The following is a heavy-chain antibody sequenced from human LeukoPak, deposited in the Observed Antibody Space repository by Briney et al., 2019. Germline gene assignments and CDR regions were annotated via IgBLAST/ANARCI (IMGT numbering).Heavy chain of an antibody. J-gene: IGHJ4*02. D-gene: IGHD3-10*01. CDR2: VKRDVSNP. CDR1: RFSFSNYW. Sequence: GRSLRLSCAASRFSFSNYWMHSVRHAPGKGLVWVSRVKRDVSNPSYADCVKGRFTISRDNVENMLYLQMNTLGAEDTAVYYCARDIVSGSGSLDYWGQGTLVTVSS. V-gene: IGHV3-74*01. CDR3: ARDIVSGSGSLDY.